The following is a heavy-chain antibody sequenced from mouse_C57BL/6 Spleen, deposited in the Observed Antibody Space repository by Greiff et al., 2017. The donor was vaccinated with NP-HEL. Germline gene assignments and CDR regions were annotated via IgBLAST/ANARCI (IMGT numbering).Heavy chain of an antibody. D-gene: IGHD2-10*02. CDR3: ARPSAHYFDY. Sequence: DVQLVESGGGLVKPGGSLKLSCAASGFTFSDYGMHWVRQAPEKGLEWVAYISSGSSTIYYADTVKGRFTISRDNAKNTLFLQMTSLRSEDTAMYYCARPSAHYFDYWGQGTTLTVSS. V-gene: IGHV5-17*01. CDR2: ISSGSSTI. J-gene: IGHJ2*01. CDR1: GFTFSDYG.